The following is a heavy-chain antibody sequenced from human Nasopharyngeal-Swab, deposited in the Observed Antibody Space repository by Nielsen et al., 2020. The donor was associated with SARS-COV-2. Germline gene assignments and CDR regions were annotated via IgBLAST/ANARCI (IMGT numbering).Heavy chain of an antibody. D-gene: IGHD4-17*01. V-gene: IGHV1-18*01. CDR1: GYTFTSYG. J-gene: IGHJ5*02. Sequence: ASVKVSCKASGYTFTSYGISWVRQAPGQGLEWMGWISAYNDNTDYAQKLQGRVTMTTDTSTSTAYMELRSLRSDDTAVYYCARLTSTVTTGDPWGQGTLVTVSS. CDR3: ARLTSTVTTGDP. CDR2: ISAYNDNT.